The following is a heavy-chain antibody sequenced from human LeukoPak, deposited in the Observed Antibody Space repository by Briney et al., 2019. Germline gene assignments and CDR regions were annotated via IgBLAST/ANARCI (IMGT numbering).Heavy chain of an antibody. V-gene: IGHV3-23*01. Sequence: PGGSLRLSCAASGFTFSSYAVSWVRQAPGKGLEWVSAISGSGGSTYYADSVKGRFTISRDNSKNTLYLQMNSLRAEDTAVYYCAKDWYYYDSSGYSTDAFDIWGQGTMVTVSS. CDR2: ISGSGGST. CDR3: AKDWYYYDSSGYSTDAFDI. J-gene: IGHJ3*02. D-gene: IGHD3-22*01. CDR1: GFTFSSYA.